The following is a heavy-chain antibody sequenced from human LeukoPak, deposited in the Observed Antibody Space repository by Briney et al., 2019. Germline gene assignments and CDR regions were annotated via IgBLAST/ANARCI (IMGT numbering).Heavy chain of an antibody. V-gene: IGHV1-58*02. J-gene: IGHJ3*02. CDR1: GFTFTSSA. D-gene: IGHD3-10*01. CDR3: AASVYGSDPDAFDI. Sequence: SVKVSCKASGFTFTSSAMQWVRQARGQRLEWIGWIVVGSGNTNYAQRFQERVTITRDMSTSTAYMELSSLRSEDTAVYYCAASVYGSDPDAFDIWGQGTMVTVSS. CDR2: IVVGSGNT.